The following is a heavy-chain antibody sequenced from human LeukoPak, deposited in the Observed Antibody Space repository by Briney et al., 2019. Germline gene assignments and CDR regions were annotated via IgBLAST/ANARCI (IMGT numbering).Heavy chain of an antibody. CDR1: GVSISNFF. V-gene: IGHV4-59*08. Sequence: KTSETLSLTCTVSGVSISNFFWNWVRQPPGKGLEWIGYVYYSGDTNYNPSLKSRVTISVDTYKNQFSLKLRSVTAADTAVYYCARGTAPDTHWGQGALVTVSS. CDR2: VYYSGDT. D-gene: IGHD6-13*01. J-gene: IGHJ4*02. CDR3: ARGTAPDTH.